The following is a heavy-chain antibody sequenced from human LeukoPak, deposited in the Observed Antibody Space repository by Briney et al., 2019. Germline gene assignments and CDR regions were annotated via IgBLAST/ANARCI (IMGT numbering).Heavy chain of an antibody. CDR3: ARGPIAAAA. CDR1: GGSMRGYIHY. D-gene: IGHD6-13*01. Sequence: SETLSLTCSVSGGSMRGYIHYWGWIRQPPGKGLEWIGEINHSGSTNYNPSLKSRVTISVDTSKNQFSLKLSSVTAADTAVYYCARGPIAAAAWGQGTLVTVSS. J-gene: IGHJ4*02. CDR2: INHSGST. V-gene: IGHV4-34*01.